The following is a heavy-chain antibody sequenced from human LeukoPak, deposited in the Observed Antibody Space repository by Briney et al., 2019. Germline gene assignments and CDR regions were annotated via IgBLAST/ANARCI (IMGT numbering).Heavy chain of an antibody. CDR2: IYHSGST. CDR3: ARGVPAAMGRDAFDI. CDR1: GYSISGGYY. Sequence: SETLSLTCTVSGYSISGGYYWGWLRQPPGKGLEWIGSIYHSGSTYYNPSLKSRVTISVDTSKNQFSLKLSSVTAADTAVYYCARGVPAAMGRDAFDIWGQGTMVTVSS. D-gene: IGHD2-2*01. J-gene: IGHJ3*02. V-gene: IGHV4-38-2*02.